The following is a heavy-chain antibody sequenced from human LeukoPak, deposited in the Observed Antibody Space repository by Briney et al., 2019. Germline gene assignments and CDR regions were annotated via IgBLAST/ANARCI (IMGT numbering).Heavy chain of an antibody. CDR1: GFTFSSYA. J-gene: IGHJ6*03. Sequence: PGGSLRLSCAASGFTFSSYAMSWVRQAPGKGLEWVSAISGSGGSTYYADSVKGRFTISRDNSKNTLYLQMNSLRAEDTAVYYCAREGSGYDFAYYYYMDVWGKGTTVTVSS. CDR2: ISGSGGST. V-gene: IGHV3-23*01. CDR3: AREGSGYDFAYYYYMDV. D-gene: IGHD5-12*01.